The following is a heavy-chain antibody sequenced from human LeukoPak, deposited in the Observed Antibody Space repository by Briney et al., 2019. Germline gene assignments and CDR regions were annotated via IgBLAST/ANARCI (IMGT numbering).Heavy chain of an antibody. Sequence: GGSLRLSCAASGFTFSSYAMNWVRQAPGKGLQWVSYIAGSTIYYADSVKGRFTISRDNARNSLYLQMNSLRDDDTAVYYCARDRDSSFDYWGQGTLVTVSS. V-gene: IGHV3-48*02. CDR1: GFTFSSYA. J-gene: IGHJ4*02. CDR3: ARDRDSSFDY. D-gene: IGHD6-6*01. CDR2: IAGSTI.